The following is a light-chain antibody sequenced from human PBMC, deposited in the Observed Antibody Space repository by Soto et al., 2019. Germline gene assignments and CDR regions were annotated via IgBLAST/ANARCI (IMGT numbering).Light chain of an antibody. CDR2: AAS. J-gene: IGKJ2*01. CDR1: QIVSSGY. Sequence: EIVLTQSPGTLSLSPGERAPLSCRASQIVSSGYLACYQQKPAQPPRLLIYAASSRATGIPDRFSGSGSGTDFTLTISRVEPEDFVVYYCQQYGSSATFGQGTKLEIK. CDR3: QQYGSSAT. V-gene: IGKV3-20*01.